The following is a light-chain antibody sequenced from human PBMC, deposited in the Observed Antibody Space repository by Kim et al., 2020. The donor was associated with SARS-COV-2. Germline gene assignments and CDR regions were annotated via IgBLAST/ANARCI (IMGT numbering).Light chain of an antibody. CDR2: DAF. Sequence: EIVLTQSPGTLSLSPGERATLSCRASQSVGSSFAWYQQKPGQAPRLLIYDAFSRATGIPARFSGSGSGTDFTFTISSLEPEDFAVYYCQQRGNWPLTFGQGTKVDIK. V-gene: IGKV3-11*01. CDR3: QQRGNWPLT. CDR1: QSVGSS. J-gene: IGKJ1*01.